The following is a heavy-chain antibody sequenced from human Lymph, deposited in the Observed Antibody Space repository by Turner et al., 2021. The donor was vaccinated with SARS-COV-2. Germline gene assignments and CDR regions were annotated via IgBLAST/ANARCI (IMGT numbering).Heavy chain of an antibody. CDR2: ISYDGSNK. CDR3: AREMGAGSDY. Sequence: QVQLVESGGGVVQPGRSLRLSCAASGFPFSSYAMHWVRQAPGNGLEWVALISYDGSNKYYADSVKGRFTISRDNSKNTLYLQMNSLRAEDTAVYYCAREMGAGSDYWGQGTLVTVSS. D-gene: IGHD3-10*01. V-gene: IGHV3-30*04. J-gene: IGHJ4*02. CDR1: GFPFSSYA.